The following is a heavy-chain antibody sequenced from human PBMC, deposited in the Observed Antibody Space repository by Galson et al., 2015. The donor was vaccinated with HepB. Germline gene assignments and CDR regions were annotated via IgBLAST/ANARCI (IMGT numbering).Heavy chain of an antibody. D-gene: IGHD2-21*01. V-gene: IGHV6-1*01. CDR3: ARVYCDGITCYIDY. CDR1: GDSVSSNTAA. Sequence: CAISGDSVSSNTAAWNWIRQSPSRGLEWLGRTCYRSKWLNDYALSVKSRITVKPDTSKNQFFLQLNTVTPEDTAVYYCARVYCDGITCYIDYWGQGTVVTVSS. J-gene: IGHJ4*02. CDR2: TCYRSKWLN.